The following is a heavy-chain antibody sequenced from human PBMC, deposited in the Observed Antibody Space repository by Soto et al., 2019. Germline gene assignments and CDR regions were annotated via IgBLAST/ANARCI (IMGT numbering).Heavy chain of an antibody. J-gene: IGHJ6*02. CDR2: IIPIFGTA. D-gene: IGHD1-26*01. V-gene: IGHV1-69*01. CDR3: AEGGSYAALYYYGMDV. Sequence: QVQLVQSGAEVKKPGSSVKVSCKASGGTFSSYAISWVRQAPGQGLEWMGGIIPIFGTANYAQKFQGRVTITADESTSTAYIELSSLRSEDTAVYYCAEGGSYAALYYYGMDVWGQGTTVTVSS. CDR1: GGTFSSYA.